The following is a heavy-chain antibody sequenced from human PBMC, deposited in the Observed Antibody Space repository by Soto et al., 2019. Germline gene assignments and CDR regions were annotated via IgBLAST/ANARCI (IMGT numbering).Heavy chain of an antibody. J-gene: IGHJ4*02. CDR3: ASNRYAYTFNDF. D-gene: IGHD2-8*01. CDR1: GGSISSGDYY. V-gene: IGHV4-30-4*01. Sequence: PSETLSLTCTVSGGSISSGDYYWSWIRQPPGKGLEWIGYIYYSGSAYYNPSLKSRVTISVDTSKNQFSLKLSSVTAADTAVYFCASNRYAYTFNDFRGQAILVTVSS. CDR2: IYYSGSA.